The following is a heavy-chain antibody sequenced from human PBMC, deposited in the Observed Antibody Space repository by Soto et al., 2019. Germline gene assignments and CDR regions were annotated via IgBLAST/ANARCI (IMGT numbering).Heavy chain of an antibody. CDR1: GGSIRSYY. J-gene: IGHJ5*02. Sequence: SETLSLTCTVSGGSIRSYYWSWIRQPPGKGLEWIGYIYYSGSTNYNPSLKSRVTMSVDTSKNQFSLRLSSVTAADTAVYYCARRPLSSNWFDPWGQGTLVTVS. CDR2: IYYSGST. CDR3: ARRPLSSNWFDP. V-gene: IGHV4-59*01.